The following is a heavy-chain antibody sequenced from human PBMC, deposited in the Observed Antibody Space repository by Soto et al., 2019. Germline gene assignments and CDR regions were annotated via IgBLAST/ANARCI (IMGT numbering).Heavy chain of an antibody. D-gene: IGHD3-9*01. V-gene: IGHV2-70*01. CDR2: IDWDDDK. CDR1: GFSLSTSGMC. Sequence: ESGPTLVNPTQPLTLTCTFSGFSLSTSGMCVSWIRQPPGKALEWLALIDWDDDKYYSTSLKTRLTISKDTSKNQVVLRMTNMDPVDTATYYCARTQTYYDILTANYKEAYYYYGMDVWGQGTTVTVSS. CDR3: ARTQTYYDILTANYKEAYYYYGMDV. J-gene: IGHJ6*02.